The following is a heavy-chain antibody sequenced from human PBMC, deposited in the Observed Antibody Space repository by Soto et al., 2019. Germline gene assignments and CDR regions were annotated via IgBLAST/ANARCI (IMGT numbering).Heavy chain of an antibody. CDR2: INMSGGNS. Sequence: HLAQSGPEVKRPGASVRISCKASGFIFTDWFMHWVRQAPGQGPEWMGIINMSGGNSIYSQKFQDRVTMTRDTSTSTLYVELSILTSADTAGYYCAKEGAIPGEVDAWGQGTLVTVSS. D-gene: IGHD2-21*01. J-gene: IGHJ1*01. CDR3: AKEGAIPGEVDA. V-gene: IGHV1-46*01. CDR1: GFIFTDWF.